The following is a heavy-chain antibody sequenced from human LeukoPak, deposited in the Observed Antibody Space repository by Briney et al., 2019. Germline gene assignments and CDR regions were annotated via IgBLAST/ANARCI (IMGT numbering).Heavy chain of an antibody. Sequence: GGSLRLSCAASGFFLSDFDMNWVRQAPGKWLEWVAVIWYDGSNKYYADSVKGRFTISRDNAKNSLYLQMNSLRAEDTAVYYCASPYGDYRGAFDIWGQGTMVTVSS. CDR1: GFFLSDFD. V-gene: IGHV3-33*08. D-gene: IGHD4-17*01. J-gene: IGHJ3*02. CDR2: IWYDGSNK. CDR3: ASPYGDYRGAFDI.